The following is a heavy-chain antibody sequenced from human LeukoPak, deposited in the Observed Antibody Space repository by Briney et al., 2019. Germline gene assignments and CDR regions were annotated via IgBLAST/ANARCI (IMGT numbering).Heavy chain of an antibody. J-gene: IGHJ4*02. D-gene: IGHD6-13*01. V-gene: IGHV3-23*01. CDR1: GFTFSSYA. CDR3: ARGGSWYSYYFDY. CDR2: ISGSGGST. Sequence: PGGSLRLSCAASGFTFSSYAMSWVRQAPGKGLEWVSAISGSGGSTYYADSVKGRFTISRDNSKNTLYLQMNSLRAEDTAVYYCARGGSWYSYYFDYWGQGTLVTVSS.